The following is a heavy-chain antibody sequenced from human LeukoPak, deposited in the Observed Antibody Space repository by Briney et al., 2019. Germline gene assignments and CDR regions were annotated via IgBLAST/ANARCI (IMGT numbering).Heavy chain of an antibody. CDR1: GFTFKNYA. CDR3: AKSGTHSSSSGYIDS. CDR2: ISWNSGNV. J-gene: IGHJ4*02. Sequence: GGSLRLSCAASGFTFKNYAMHWVRQAPGKGLEWVSSISWNSGNVDYADSVKGRFTLSRDNAKNSLYLQMSSLRAEDTALYYCAKSGTHSSSSGYIDSWGQGTLVTVSS. V-gene: IGHV3-9*01. D-gene: IGHD6-6*01.